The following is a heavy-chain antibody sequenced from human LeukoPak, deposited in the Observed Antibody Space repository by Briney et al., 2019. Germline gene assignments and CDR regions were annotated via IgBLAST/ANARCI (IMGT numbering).Heavy chain of an antibody. J-gene: IGHJ2*01. Sequence: PSETLSLTCTVSGGSISGYYYYNWIRQPPGKGLEWIGYIYYSGSTNYNPSLKSRVTISLDTSKNQFSLKLSSVTTADTAVYYCARSVVTLYWYFDLWGRGTLVTVSS. CDR2: IYYSGST. CDR1: GGSISGYY. V-gene: IGHV4-59*01. CDR3: ARSVVTLYWYFDL. D-gene: IGHD4-23*01.